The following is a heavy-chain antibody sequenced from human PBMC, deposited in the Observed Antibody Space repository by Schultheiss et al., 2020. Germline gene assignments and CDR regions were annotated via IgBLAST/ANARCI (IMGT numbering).Heavy chain of an antibody. D-gene: IGHD5-12*01. V-gene: IGHV2-5*02. CDR2: IYWDDDK. CDR1: GFSLSTSGVG. J-gene: IGHJ6*02. CDR3: ARIDRATGYYYGMDV. Sequence: SGPTLVKPTQTLTLTCTFSGFSLSTSGVGVGWIRQPPGKALEWLALIYWDDDKRYSTSLKTRLTISKDTSKNQVVLTMTNMDPVDTATYYCARIDRATGYYYGMDVWGQGTTVNVSS.